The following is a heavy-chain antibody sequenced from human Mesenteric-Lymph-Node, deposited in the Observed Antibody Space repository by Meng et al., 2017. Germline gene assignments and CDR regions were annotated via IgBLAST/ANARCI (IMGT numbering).Heavy chain of an antibody. Sequence: GGSLRLSCAASGFTVSANYMNWVRQAPGKGLEWVSIIYSGGSTYYADSVKGRFTISRDNSKNTLYLQMNSLRAEDTAVYYCAKVGWYCSGGSCYSGTFDYWGQGTLVTVSS. CDR1: GFTVSANY. J-gene: IGHJ4*02. D-gene: IGHD2-15*01. V-gene: IGHV3-53*01. CDR2: IYSGGST. CDR3: AKVGWYCSGGSCYSGTFDY.